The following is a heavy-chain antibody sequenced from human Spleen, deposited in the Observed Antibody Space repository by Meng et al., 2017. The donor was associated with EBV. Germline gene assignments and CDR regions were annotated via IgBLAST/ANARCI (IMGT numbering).Heavy chain of an antibody. CDR1: GYTFSLDG. J-gene: IGHJ4*02. Sequence: QVPLVQSGAEVKKPGASVKVSCKASGYTFSLDGITWVRQAPGQGLEWMGWISSYNGNTNYAPKFQGRVTMTTDTSTSTAYMELVSLRSDDTAVYYCARGEFSTPSDCDYWGQGTLVTVSS. D-gene: IGHD6-6*01. V-gene: IGHV1-18*01. CDR2: ISSYNGNT. CDR3: ARGEFSTPSDCDY.